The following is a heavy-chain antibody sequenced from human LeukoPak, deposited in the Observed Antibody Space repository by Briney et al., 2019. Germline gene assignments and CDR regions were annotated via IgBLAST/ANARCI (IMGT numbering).Heavy chain of an antibody. J-gene: IGHJ3*02. D-gene: IGHD6-19*01. CDR1: GFTFSSYD. V-gene: IGHV3-13*01. Sequence: PGGSLRLSCAASGFTFSSYDMHWVRHATGKGLEWVSAIGTAGDTYYPGSVKGRFTISRENAKNSLCLQMNSLRAGDTAVYYCARAVAGTYAFDIWGQGTMVTVSS. CDR2: IGTAGDT. CDR3: ARAVAGTYAFDI.